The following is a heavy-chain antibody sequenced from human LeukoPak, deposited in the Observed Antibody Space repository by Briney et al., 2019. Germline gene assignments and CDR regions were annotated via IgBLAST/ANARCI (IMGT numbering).Heavy chain of an antibody. V-gene: IGHV5-51*01. CDR2: IYPGDSDT. J-gene: IGHJ5*02. CDR1: GSSFTSDW. CDR3: AKRRFHTLSENNWVDP. Sequence: GESLKIPCKGFGSSFTSDWIGWVRQLPGEGPEWMGIIYPGDSDTQYSPSFQGRVTISADKSINTVYLQWSSLRASDSATYYCAKRRFHTLSENNWVDPWGQGTLVTVSS.